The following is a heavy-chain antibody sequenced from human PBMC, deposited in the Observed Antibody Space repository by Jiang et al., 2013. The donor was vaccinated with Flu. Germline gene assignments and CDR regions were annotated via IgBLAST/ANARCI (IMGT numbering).Heavy chain of an antibody. CDR2: TTTNTETT. D-gene: IGHD3-3*01. V-gene: IGHV7-4-1*02. CDR3: ARVVRSGPNPYYYYGMDV. Sequence: GLEWSGVDTTTNTETTQHMAPGSSRGRFVFSLDTSLSTAYLQISSLEAEDTAVYYCARVVRSGPNPYYYYGMDVWGQGTTVTVSS. J-gene: IGHJ6*02.